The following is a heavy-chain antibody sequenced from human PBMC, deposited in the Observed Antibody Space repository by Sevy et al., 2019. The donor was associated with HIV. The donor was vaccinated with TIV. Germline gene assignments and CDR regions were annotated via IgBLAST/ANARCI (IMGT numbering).Heavy chain of an antibody. D-gene: IGHD3-10*01. V-gene: IGHV3-15*01. CDR3: TADSEKRGLSALLDY. CDR2: IKSKTDGGTT. J-gene: IGHJ4*02. Sequence: GGSLRLSCAASGFTFSNAWMSWVRQAPGKGLEWVGRIKSKTDGGTTVYAAPVKGRFTISRDDSKNTQYLQMNSLKTEDTAIYYCTADSEKRGLSALLDYWGQGTLVTVSS. CDR1: GFTFSNAW.